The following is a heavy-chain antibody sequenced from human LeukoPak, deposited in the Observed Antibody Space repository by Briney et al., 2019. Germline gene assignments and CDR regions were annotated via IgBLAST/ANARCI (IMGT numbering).Heavy chain of an antibody. V-gene: IGHV1-24*01. D-gene: IGHD6-13*01. CDR1: GYILTELS. CDR2: FDPEDGEK. Sequence: ASVKVSCKVSGYILTELSMHWVRQAPGKGLEWMGRFDPEDGEKIYAQRFQGRVTMTEDTSTNTDYMELSSLRSDDTAVYYCATETTAGTLDYWGQGTLVTVSS. CDR3: ATETTAGTLDY. J-gene: IGHJ4*02.